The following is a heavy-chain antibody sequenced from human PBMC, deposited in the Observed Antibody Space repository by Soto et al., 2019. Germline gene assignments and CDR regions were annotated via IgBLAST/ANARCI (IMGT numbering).Heavy chain of an antibody. J-gene: IGHJ4*02. CDR1: GFTFSSYG. D-gene: IGHD1-1*01. CDR3: AKGVQPHFDY. V-gene: IGHV3-30*18. CDR2: ISYDGSNK. Sequence: PGGSLRLSCAASGFTFSSYGMHWARQAPGKGLEWVAVISYDGSNKYYADSVKGRFTISRDNSKNTLYLQMNSLRAEDTAVYYCAKGVQPHFDYWGQGTLVTVSS.